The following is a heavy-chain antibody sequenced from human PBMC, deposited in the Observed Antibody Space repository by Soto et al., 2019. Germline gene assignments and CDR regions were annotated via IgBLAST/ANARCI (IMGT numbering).Heavy chain of an antibody. J-gene: IGHJ6*02. CDR3: ARLYYDFWSGAYYGMGV. D-gene: IGHD3-3*01. CDR1: GGSISNGDYY. V-gene: IGHV4-30-4*02. CDR2: IYYSGST. Sequence: SVPLSLTCTVSGGSISNGDYYWSWSRQPPGKGLEWIGYIYYSGSTYYNPSLKSRVTISVDTSKNQFSLKLSSVTAADTAVYFCARLYYDFWSGAYYGMGVWGQGTTVTVSS.